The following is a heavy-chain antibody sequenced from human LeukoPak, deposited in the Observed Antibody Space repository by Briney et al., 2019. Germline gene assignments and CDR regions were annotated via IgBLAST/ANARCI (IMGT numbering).Heavy chain of an antibody. D-gene: IGHD3-22*01. CDR3: ARGMGITMIDY. Sequence: GSLRLSCAASGFTFSSYSMNWVRQAPGKGPEWVSSISSSSSYIYYADSVKGRFTISRDNAKNSLYLQMNSLRAEDTAVYYCARGMGITMIDYWGQGTLVTVSS. J-gene: IGHJ4*02. V-gene: IGHV3-21*01. CDR2: ISSSSSYI. CDR1: GFTFSSYS.